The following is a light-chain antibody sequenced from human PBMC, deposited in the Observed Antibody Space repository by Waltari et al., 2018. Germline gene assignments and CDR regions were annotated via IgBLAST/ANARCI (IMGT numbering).Light chain of an antibody. CDR1: SNDVGGYNS. CDR2: DVS. V-gene: IGLV2-14*01. Sequence: QSALTQPASVSASPGQSVTIFCTGTSNDVGGYNSVSWYQEHPGQPPRVIIYDVSDRPSGVSDRFSGSKSGNTASLTISGLQAEDEADYYCSSQSSNNVVLFGGGTKLTVL. J-gene: IGLJ2*01. CDR3: SSQSSNNVVL.